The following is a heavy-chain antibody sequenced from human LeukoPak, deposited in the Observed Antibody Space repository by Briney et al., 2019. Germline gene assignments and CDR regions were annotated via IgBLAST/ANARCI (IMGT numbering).Heavy chain of an antibody. V-gene: IGHV3-48*01. D-gene: IGHD3-22*01. J-gene: IGHJ5*02. CDR2: ISSSSSTI. Sequence: GGSLRLSCAASGFTFSSYSMNWVRQAPGKGLEWVSYISSSSSTIYYADSVKGRFTISRDNAKNSLYLQMNSLRAEDTAVSYCAREAASLLPIPNWFDPWGQGTLVTVSS. CDR3: AREAASLLPIPNWFDP. CDR1: GFTFSSYS.